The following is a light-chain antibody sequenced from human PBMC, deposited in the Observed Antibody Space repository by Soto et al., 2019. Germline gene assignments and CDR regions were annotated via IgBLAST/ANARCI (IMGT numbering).Light chain of an antibody. J-gene: IGLJ2*01. CDR3: CSYAGSYTLV. Sequence: QSVLTQPRSVSGSPGQSVTISCTGTSSDVGGYSSVSWYQQHPGKAPKLMIYDVSKRPSGVPDRFSGSKSGNTASLTISGLQADDEADYYCCSYAGSYTLVFGGGTQLTVL. V-gene: IGLV2-11*01. CDR2: DVS. CDR1: SSDVGGYSS.